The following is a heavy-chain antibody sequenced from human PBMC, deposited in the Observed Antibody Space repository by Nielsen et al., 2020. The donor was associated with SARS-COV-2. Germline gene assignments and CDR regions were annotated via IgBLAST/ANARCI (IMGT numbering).Heavy chain of an antibody. CDR1: GGSISSYY. Sequence: SETLSLTCTVSGGSISSYYWSWIRQPPGKGLEWIGYIYYSGSTNYNPSLKSRVTISVDTSKNQFSLKLSSVTAADTAVYYCARDLTEGYWGQGTLVTVSS. CDR3: ARDLTEGY. CDR2: IYYSGST. V-gene: IGHV4-59*12. D-gene: IGHD3-16*01. J-gene: IGHJ4*02.